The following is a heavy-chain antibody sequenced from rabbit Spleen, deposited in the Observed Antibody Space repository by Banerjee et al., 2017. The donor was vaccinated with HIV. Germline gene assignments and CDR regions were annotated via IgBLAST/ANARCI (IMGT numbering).Heavy chain of an antibody. CDR2: IVNGDGNT. V-gene: IGHV1S47*01. J-gene: IGHJ2*01. Sequence: QEQLVESGGGLVQPEGSLTLTCKASGFDFGNHGMCWVRQAPGKGPEWIACIVNGDGNTYYASWVNGRFTISSHNAQNTLYLQLNSLTAADTATYFCARDRGSGWGDAFDPWGQGTLVTVS. D-gene: IGHD4-1*01. CDR3: ARDRGSGWGDAFDP. CDR1: GFDFGNHG.